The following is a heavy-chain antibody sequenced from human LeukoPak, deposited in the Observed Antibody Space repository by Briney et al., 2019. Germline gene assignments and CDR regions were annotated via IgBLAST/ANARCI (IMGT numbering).Heavy chain of an antibody. V-gene: IGHV4-4*02. J-gene: IGHJ2*01. Sequence: SGTLSLTCAVSGGSISSSNWWSWVRQPPGKGLEGIGSIYYSGSTYYNPSLKSRVTISVDTSKNQFSLKLSSVTAADTAVYYCARHAGVGSSYWYFDLWGRGTLVAVSS. CDR1: GGSISSSNW. D-gene: IGHD3-10*01. CDR3: ARHAGVGSSYWYFDL. CDR2: IYYSGST.